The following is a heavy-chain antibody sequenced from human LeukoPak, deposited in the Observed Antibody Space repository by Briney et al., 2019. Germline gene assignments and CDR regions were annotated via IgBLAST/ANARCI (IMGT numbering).Heavy chain of an antibody. Sequence: GGSLRLSCAASGFTFSNYGMAWVRQAPGKGLEWVSGLSGNVHNPYYADSVKGRFTISRDNSKNRLDLEMNSLRAEDTAVYYCARDGNLGYCSGGSCYSGNWFDPWGQGTLVTVSS. D-gene: IGHD2-15*01. J-gene: IGHJ5*02. CDR2: LSGNVHNP. CDR3: ARDGNLGYCSGGSCYSGNWFDP. CDR1: GFTFSNYG. V-gene: IGHV3-23*01.